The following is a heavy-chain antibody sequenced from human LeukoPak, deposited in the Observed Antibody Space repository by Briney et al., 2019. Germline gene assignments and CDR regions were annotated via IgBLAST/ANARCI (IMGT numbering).Heavy chain of an antibody. V-gene: IGHV3-48*04. CDR3: ARDRSSGFDY. CDR1: GFTFSTYA. CDR2: ISSSSSTI. Sequence: GGSLRLSCAASGFTFSTYAMTWVRQAPGKGLEWVSYISSSSSTIYYADSVKGRFTISRDNAKNSLYLQMNSLRAEDTAVYYCARDRSSGFDYWGQGTLVAVSS. J-gene: IGHJ4*02. D-gene: IGHD3-22*01.